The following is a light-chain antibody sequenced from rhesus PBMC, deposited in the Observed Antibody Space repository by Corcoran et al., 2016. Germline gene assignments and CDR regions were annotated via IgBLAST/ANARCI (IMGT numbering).Light chain of an antibody. CDR3: QHGFGSPCT. CDR1: ETVYSY. Sequence: DIQMTQSPSSLSAYVGDRVTITCRASETVYSYLNWYQQKPGKVSKLRIYKTSSLQSGVPSRFSGSGSGTDFTFTISSLQPEDVATYYCQHGFGSPCTFGQGTNVEIK. CDR2: KTS. V-gene: IGKV1-74*01. J-gene: IGKJ2*01.